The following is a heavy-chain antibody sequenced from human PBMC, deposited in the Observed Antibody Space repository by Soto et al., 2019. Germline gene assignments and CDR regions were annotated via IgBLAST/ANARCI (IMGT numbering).Heavy chain of an antibody. CDR2: IIPIFGTA. J-gene: IGHJ6*02. CDR1: GGTFSSYA. V-gene: IGHV1-69*12. CDR3: ARHVPAAGYYYGMDV. D-gene: IGHD2-2*01. Sequence: VQLVQSGAEVKKPGSSVKVSCKASGGTFSSYAISWVRQAPGQGIEWMGGIIPIFGTANYAQKFQGRVTITADESTSTAYMELSSLISEDTAVYYCARHVPAAGYYYGMDVWGQGTTVTVSS.